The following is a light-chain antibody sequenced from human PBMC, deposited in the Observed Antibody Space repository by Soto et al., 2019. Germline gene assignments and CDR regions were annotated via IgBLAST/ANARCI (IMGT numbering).Light chain of an antibody. CDR3: QQYNNWPWT. J-gene: IGKJ1*01. V-gene: IGKV3-15*01. CDR1: QSVSSSY. Sequence: EIVLTQSPGTLSLSPGERATLSCRASQSVSSSYLGWYQQKPGQAPRLLIYGASTRASGIPARFSGSGSGTEFTLTISSLQSEDFAVYYCQQYNNWPWTFGQGTKVDI. CDR2: GAS.